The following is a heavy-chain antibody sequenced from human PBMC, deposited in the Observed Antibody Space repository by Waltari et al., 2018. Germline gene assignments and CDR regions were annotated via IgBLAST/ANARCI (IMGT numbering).Heavy chain of an antibody. CDR2: IIPIFGTA. CDR1: AGTFSGYA. Sequence: QFQLVQSGAEVKKPGSSVKVSCKSSAGTFSGYAISWVRQASGQGLEWMGGIIPIFGTANYAQKFQGRVTITADESTSTAYMELSSLRSEDTAVYYCARGCSGGSCLNWFDPWGQGTLVTVSS. D-gene: IGHD2-15*01. V-gene: IGHV1-69*13. CDR3: ARGCSGGSCLNWFDP. J-gene: IGHJ5*02.